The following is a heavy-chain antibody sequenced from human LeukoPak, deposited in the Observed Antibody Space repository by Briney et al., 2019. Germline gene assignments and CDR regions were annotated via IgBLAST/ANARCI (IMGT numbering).Heavy chain of an antibody. Sequence: GGSLRLSCGASGFTFSSYAMSWVHRAPGKGLEWVSTISGIGDSTYYADSVKGRFTISRDNSKNTLYLQMNSLRAEDTAVYYCAKGPNRIDYWGQGTLVTVSS. CDR3: AKGPNRIDY. CDR2: ISGIGDST. V-gene: IGHV3-23*01. CDR1: GFTFSSYA. D-gene: IGHD2-8*01. J-gene: IGHJ4*02.